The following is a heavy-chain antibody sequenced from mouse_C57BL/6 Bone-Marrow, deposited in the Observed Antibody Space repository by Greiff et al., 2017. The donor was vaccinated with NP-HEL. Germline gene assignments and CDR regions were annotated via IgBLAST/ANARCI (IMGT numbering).Heavy chain of an antibody. CDR2: IDPSDSET. V-gene: IGHV1-52*01. Sequence: QVQLQQPGAELVRPGSSVKLSCKASGYTFTSYWMHWVKQRPLKGLEWIGNIDPSDSETHYNQKFKDKATLTVDKSSSTAYMQLSSLASEDSAVYYCARGGYGNYDAIDYWGQGTSVTVSS. D-gene: IGHD2-1*01. CDR3: ARGGYGNYDAIDY. CDR1: GYTFTSYW. J-gene: IGHJ4*01.